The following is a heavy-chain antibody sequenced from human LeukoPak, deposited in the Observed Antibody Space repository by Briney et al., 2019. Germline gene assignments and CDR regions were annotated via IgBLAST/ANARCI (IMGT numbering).Heavy chain of an antibody. CDR3: ARSGIAVAGGFDI. D-gene: IGHD6-19*01. V-gene: IGHV3-23*01. J-gene: IGHJ3*02. Sequence: PGGSLRLSCAASGFTFSSYAMSWVRQAPGKGLEWVSAISGSGGNTYFADSVKGRFTISRDNSKNTLYLQMNSLRAEDTALYYCARSGIAVAGGFDIWGQGTMVTVSS. CDR2: ISGSGGNT. CDR1: GFTFSSYA.